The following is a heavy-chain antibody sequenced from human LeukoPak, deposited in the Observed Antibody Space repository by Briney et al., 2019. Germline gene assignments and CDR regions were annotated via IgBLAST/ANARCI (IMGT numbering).Heavy chain of an antibody. Sequence: GGSLRLSCAASGFTFGTYSMNWVRQAPGKGLEWVSSISSSSSYIYYAHSVKGRFTISRDNAKNSLFLQMSSLRAEDTAVYYCARDAMVRGVLIDYWGQGTLVTVSS. V-gene: IGHV3-21*01. J-gene: IGHJ4*02. CDR1: GFTFGTYS. D-gene: IGHD3-10*01. CDR2: ISSSSSYI. CDR3: ARDAMVRGVLIDY.